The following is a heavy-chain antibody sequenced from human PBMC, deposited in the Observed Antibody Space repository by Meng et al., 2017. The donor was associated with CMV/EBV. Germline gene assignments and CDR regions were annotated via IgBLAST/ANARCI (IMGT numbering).Heavy chain of an antibody. CDR1: GYTFTGYY. V-gene: IGHV1-2*02. J-gene: IGHJ4*02. Sequence: ASAKVSCKASGYTFTGYYMHWLRQAPGQGLEWMGWINPNSGGTNYAQKFQGRVTMTRDTSISTAYMELSRLRSDDTAVYYCARVLRQQLVPEYFDYWGQGTLVTVSS. CDR2: INPNSGGT. CDR3: ARVLRQQLVPEYFDY. D-gene: IGHD6-13*01.